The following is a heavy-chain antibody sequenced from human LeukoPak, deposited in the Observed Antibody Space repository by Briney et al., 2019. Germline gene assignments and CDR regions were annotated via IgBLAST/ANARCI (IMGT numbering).Heavy chain of an antibody. J-gene: IGHJ4*02. CDR1: GFTFSSYA. V-gene: IGHV3-23*01. Sequence: GGSLRLSCAAAGFTFSSYAMSWVRQATGKGLEWVSAISGSGGSTYYADSVKGRFTISRDNSKNTLYLQMNSLRAEDTAVYYCAKSPNFYGSGSYTLDYWGQGTLVTVSS. CDR2: ISGSGGST. CDR3: AKSPNFYGSGSYTLDY. D-gene: IGHD3-10*01.